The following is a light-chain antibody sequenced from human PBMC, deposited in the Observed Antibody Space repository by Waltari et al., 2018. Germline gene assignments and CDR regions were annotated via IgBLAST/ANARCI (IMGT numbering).Light chain of an antibody. CDR2: DVS. CDR3: QQVNSFPRT. Sequence: DIQMTHSPSSVSASVGARVTLTCRASQGISSRLAWYQQKPGKAPKLLIYDVSSLHSGVPSRFSGSGSGTDFTLTIRSLQPEDFATYYCQQVNSFPRTFGQGTKVEVK. CDR1: QGISSR. V-gene: IGKV1-12*01. J-gene: IGKJ1*01.